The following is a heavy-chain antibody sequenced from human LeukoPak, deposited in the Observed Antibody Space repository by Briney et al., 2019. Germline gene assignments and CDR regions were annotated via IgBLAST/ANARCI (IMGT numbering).Heavy chain of an antibody. Sequence: GGSLRLSRAASGFTFSSYSMNWVRQAPGKGLEWVSYISSSSSTIYYADSVKGRFTISRDNAKNSLYLQMNSLRAEDTAVYYCARGLRGGFWEVPAAPLDYWGQGTLVTVSS. D-gene: IGHD2-2*01. J-gene: IGHJ4*02. V-gene: IGHV3-48*04. CDR1: GFTFSSYS. CDR2: ISSSSSTI. CDR3: ARGLRGGFWEVPAAPLDY.